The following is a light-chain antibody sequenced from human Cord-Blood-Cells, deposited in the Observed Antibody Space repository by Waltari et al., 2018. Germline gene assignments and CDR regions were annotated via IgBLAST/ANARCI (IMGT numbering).Light chain of an antibody. V-gene: IGKV4-1*01. J-gene: IGKJ4*01. Sequence: DIVMTQSPDSLAVSLGERATINCKSSQSVLYSSNNKNYLAWYQQKPGQPPKLLIYWASTRESGVPDRFSGSGSGTDFTLTIGSLQAEDVAVYYCQQYYSTPPVTFGGGTKVEIK. CDR3: QQYYSTPPVT. CDR2: WAS. CDR1: QSVLYSSNNKNY.